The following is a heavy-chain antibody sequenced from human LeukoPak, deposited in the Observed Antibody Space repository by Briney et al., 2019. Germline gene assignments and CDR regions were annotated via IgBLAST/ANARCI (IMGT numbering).Heavy chain of an antibody. J-gene: IGHJ4*02. D-gene: IGHD1-1*01. Sequence: SETLSLTCTVSGGSISSYYWNWIRQPPGKGLEWIGYIYYSGFTNYNPSFRSRVIISLDMSKTQFSLKVNSVTAADTAVYYCARLNTTGRNLFMRYWGQGTLVTVSS. V-gene: IGHV4-59*08. CDR1: GGSISSYY. CDR3: ARLNTTGRNLFMRY. CDR2: IYYSGFT.